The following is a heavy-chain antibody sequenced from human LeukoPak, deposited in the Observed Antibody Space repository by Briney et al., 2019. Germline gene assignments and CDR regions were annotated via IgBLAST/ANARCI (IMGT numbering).Heavy chain of an antibody. CDR2: ISGSGYST. CDR1: GFTFSDYA. J-gene: IGHJ4*02. Sequence: GGSLRLSCAASGFTFSDYAVSWVRQAPGKGLEWVSAISGSGYSTYYADSVKGRFTISRDNSKNTLYLQMSSLRAEDTAVYYCAQADIVVVTAIHSGDYWGQGTLVTVSS. CDR3: AQADIVVVTAIHSGDY. D-gene: IGHD2-21*02. V-gene: IGHV3-23*01.